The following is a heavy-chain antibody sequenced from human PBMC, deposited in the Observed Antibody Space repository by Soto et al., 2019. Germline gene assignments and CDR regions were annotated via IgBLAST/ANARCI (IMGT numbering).Heavy chain of an antibody. CDR2: IIPIFGTA. D-gene: IGHD6-6*01. V-gene: IGHV1-69*12. Sequence: QVQLVQSGAEVKKPGSSVKVSCKASGGTFSSYAISWVRQAPGQGLEWMGGIIPIFGTANYAQKFQGRVTITADESTSTGYMELGSLRSEDTAVYYCARDRLLDSSSSWEYAYYYYGMDVWGQGTTVTVSS. CDR1: GGTFSSYA. CDR3: ARDRLLDSSSSWEYAYYYYGMDV. J-gene: IGHJ6*02.